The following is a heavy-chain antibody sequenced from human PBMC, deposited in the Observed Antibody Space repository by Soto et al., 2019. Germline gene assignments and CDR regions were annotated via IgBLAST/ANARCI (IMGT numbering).Heavy chain of an antibody. Sequence: QVHLQESGPGLVKPSETLSLTCTVSGGSVSSGFYYWSWIRQPPGKGLEWIGSIYYSGSTNYNPSLKSRVTISLDTSKQQFSLKLSSVTAADTAVYFCARDRGGGGPGIDWFHPWGQGTLVTVSS. D-gene: IGHD2-15*01. CDR3: ARDRGGGGPGIDWFHP. J-gene: IGHJ5*02. CDR2: IYYSGST. CDR1: GGSVSSGFYY. V-gene: IGHV4-61*01.